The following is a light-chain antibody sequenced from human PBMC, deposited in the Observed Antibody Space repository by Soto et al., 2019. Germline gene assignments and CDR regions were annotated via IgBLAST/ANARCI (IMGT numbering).Light chain of an antibody. V-gene: IGKV3-20*01. CDR2: DAS. CDR1: QSVSSSY. CDR3: QQYNNWPPT. Sequence: IVLTQSPGTLSLSPWERATLSCRASQSVSSSYLAWYQQKPAQAPRLLIYDASNRATGIPARFSGSGSGTDFTLTISSLQSEDFAVYYCQQYNNWPPTFGQGTKVDIK. J-gene: IGKJ1*01.